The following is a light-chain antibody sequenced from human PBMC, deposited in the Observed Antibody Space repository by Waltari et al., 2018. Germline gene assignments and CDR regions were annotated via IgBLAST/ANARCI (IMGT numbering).Light chain of an antibody. CDR1: SSDIANYNF. J-gene: IGLJ2*01. V-gene: IGLV2-14*03. Sequence: QSALTQPASVSGSPGQSITIACTGTSSDIANYNFVSCYQQHPAKAPKLIIYDVSNRPSGVSNRFSGSWSGNTASLTISGLQAEDEADYYCNSYTTGSTLTVIFGGGTKLTVL. CDR2: DVS. CDR3: NSYTTGSTLTVI.